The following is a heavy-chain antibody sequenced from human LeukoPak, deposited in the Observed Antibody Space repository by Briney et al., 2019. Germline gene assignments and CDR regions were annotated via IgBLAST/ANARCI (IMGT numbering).Heavy chain of an antibody. D-gene: IGHD3-22*01. J-gene: IGHJ4*02. CDR1: GFTFSSYS. CDR3: ERDAYYYDSSGYQSPDFDY. V-gene: IGHV3-21*01. CDR2: ISSSSSYI. Sequence: GGSLRLSCAASGFTFSSYSMNWVRQAPGKGLEWVSSISSSSSYIYYADSVKGRFTISRDNAKNSLYLQMNSLRAEDTAVYYCERDAYYYDSSGYQSPDFDYWGQGTLVTVSS.